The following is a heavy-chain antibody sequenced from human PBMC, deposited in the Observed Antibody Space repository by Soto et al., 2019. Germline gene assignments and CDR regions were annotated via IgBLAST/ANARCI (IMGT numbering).Heavy chain of an antibody. Sequence: SVKVSCKASGGTFSSYAISWVRQAPGQGLEWMGGIIPIFGTANYAQKFQGRVTITADESTSTAYMELSSLRSEDTAVYYCARGSRPYGDLRSNWFDPWGQGTLVTVSS. V-gene: IGHV1-69*13. CDR1: GGTFSSYA. J-gene: IGHJ5*02. D-gene: IGHD4-17*01. CDR2: IIPIFGTA. CDR3: ARGSRPYGDLRSNWFDP.